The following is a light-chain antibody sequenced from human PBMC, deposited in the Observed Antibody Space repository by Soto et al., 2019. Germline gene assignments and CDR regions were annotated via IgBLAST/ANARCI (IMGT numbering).Light chain of an antibody. CDR3: QQYGTSPRT. V-gene: IGKV3-20*01. Sequence: EIVLTQSPGTLSLSPGERATLSCGASQNVSSNLLVWYQQHPGQAPRLLIYGASSRATGIPDRFSGSGSGTDFTLTISRLEPEDFAVYYCQQYGTSPRTFGQGTKVDIK. CDR1: QNVSSNL. CDR2: GAS. J-gene: IGKJ1*01.